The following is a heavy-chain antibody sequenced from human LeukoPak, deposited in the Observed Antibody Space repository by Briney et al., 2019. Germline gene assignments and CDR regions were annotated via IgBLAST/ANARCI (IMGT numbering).Heavy chain of an antibody. CDR2: IYYSGST. J-gene: IGHJ4*02. CDR1: GGSISSYY. CDR3: GRDSRGPDY. V-gene: IGHV4-59*12. Sequence: SETLSLTCTVSGGSISSYYWSWIRQPPGKGLEWIGYIYYSGSTNYNPSLKSRVTISVDTSKNQISLKLNSVTAADTAVYYCGRDSRGPDYWGQGTLVTVSS. D-gene: IGHD3-22*01.